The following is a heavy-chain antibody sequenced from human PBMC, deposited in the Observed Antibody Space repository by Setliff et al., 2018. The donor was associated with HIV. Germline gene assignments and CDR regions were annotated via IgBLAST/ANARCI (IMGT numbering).Heavy chain of an antibody. CDR3: ATDPGYSSTWYSESFQH. CDR1: GYTLTELS. D-gene: IGHD6-13*01. CDR2: FDPEDGET. V-gene: IGHV1-24*01. J-gene: IGHJ1*01. Sequence: ASVQVSCKVSGYTLTELSIHWVRQAPGQGLEWMANFDPEDGETFYAQTFQGRLTMTEDTSTDTAYMELSSLRSDDTAMYYCATDPGYSSTWYSESFQHWGQGTVVTVSS.